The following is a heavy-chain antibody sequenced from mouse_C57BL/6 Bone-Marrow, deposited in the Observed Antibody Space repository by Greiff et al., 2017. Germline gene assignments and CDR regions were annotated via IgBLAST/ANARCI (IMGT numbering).Heavy chain of an antibody. Sequence: VQLQQSGAELVRPGTSVKVSCKASGYAFTNYLIEWVKQRPGQGLEWIGVINPGSGGTNYNEKFKGKATLTADKSSSTAYMQLSSLPSEDSAVYFCARRDWEDYWGQGTTLTVSS. CDR3: ARRDWEDY. CDR2: INPGSGGT. J-gene: IGHJ2*01. V-gene: IGHV1-54*01. CDR1: GYAFTNYL. D-gene: IGHD4-1*01.